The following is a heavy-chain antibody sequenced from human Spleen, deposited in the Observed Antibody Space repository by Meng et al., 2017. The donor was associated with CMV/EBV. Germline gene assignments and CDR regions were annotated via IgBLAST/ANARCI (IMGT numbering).Heavy chain of an antibody. D-gene: IGHD3-3*02. J-gene: IGHJ6*02. CDR1: GFTFSDYY. V-gene: IGHV3-23*03. CDR2: IYRGASST. CDR3: TIFGVPGWGLDV. Sequence: GESLKISCAASGFTFSDYYMSWIRQAPGKGLEWVSVIYRGASSTYYADSVKGRFTISRDDSKTTLYLHMSSLRAEDTAVYYCTIFGVPGWGLDVWGQGTTVTVSS.